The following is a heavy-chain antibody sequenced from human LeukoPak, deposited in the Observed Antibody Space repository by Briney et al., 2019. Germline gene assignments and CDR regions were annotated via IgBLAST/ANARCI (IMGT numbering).Heavy chain of an antibody. D-gene: IGHD3-10*01. V-gene: IGHV4-59*01. J-gene: IGHJ4*02. CDR1: GGSISSYY. CDR3: ARAPRHSSVMVRGVIRYFDY. CDR2: IYYSGST. Sequence: SETLSLTCTVSGGSISSYYWSWIRQPPGKGLEWIGYIYYSGSTNYNPSLKSRVTISVDTSKNQFSLKLSSVTAADTAVYYCARAPRHSSVMVRGVIRYFDYWDQGTLVTVSS.